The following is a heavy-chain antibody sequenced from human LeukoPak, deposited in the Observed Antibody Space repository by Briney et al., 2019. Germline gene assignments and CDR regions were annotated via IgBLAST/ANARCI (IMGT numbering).Heavy chain of an antibody. CDR3: TDIGAGGDY. CDR1: GFTFSDHW. D-gene: IGHD1-26*01. CDR2: IKTKAHGYTT. Sequence: PGGSLRLSCAASGFTFSDHWMDWVRQAPGTGMEWVARIKTKAHGYTTEYATSVEGRFIISRDDSKNSVSLQMNSLKSEDTAVYYCTDIGAGGDYWGQGTLVTVSS. J-gene: IGHJ4*02. V-gene: IGHV3-72*01.